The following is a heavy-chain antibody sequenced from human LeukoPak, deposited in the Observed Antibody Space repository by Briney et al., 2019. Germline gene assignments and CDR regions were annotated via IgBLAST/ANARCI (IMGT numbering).Heavy chain of an antibody. J-gene: IGHJ4*02. Sequence: PWGSLRLSCAGSGFTVNTEYMVWVRHAPGKGLEWVSLINSGDSTSYGDSVKGRFTISRHNSKNTLYLQMNSLRAEDTAVYYCAGALYYFDYWGQGTLVTVSS. V-gene: IGHV3-53*04. CDR3: AGALYYFDY. CDR1: GFTVNTEY. CDR2: INSGDST.